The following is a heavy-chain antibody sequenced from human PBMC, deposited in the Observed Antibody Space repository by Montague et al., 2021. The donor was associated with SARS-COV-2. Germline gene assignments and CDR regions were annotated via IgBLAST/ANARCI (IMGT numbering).Heavy chain of an antibody. CDR3: TRDHQFYDVLTAYFPSNYYHNYYGMDV. V-gene: IGHV3-30-3*01. J-gene: IGHJ6*02. D-gene: IGHD3-9*01. Sequence: SLRLSCAASGFTFSSYPMHWVRQAPGKGLEWVAVISYDGTYNYYADSVKGRFTISRDNSKNTLYLQLNSMSAEDTAVYFCTRDHQFYDVLTAYFPSNYYHNYYGMDVWGQGTTVTVSS. CDR1: GFTFSSYP. CDR2: ISYDGTYN.